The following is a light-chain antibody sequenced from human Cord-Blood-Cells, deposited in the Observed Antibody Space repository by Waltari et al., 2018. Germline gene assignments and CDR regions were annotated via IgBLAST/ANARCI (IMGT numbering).Light chain of an antibody. Sequence: QSALPQPASVSGSPGQSITISCPCTSSDVGSYNLVSWYQQHPGKAPKLMIYEGSKRPSGVSNRFAGSKSGNTASLTISGLQAEDEADYYCCSYAGSSTVVFGGGTKLTVL. CDR2: EGS. J-gene: IGLJ2*01. V-gene: IGLV2-23*01. CDR1: SSDVGSYNL. CDR3: CSYAGSSTVV.